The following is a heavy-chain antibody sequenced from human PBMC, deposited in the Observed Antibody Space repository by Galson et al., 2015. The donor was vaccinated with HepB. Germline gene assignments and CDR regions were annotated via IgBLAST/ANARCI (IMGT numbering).Heavy chain of an antibody. V-gene: IGHV3-23*01. CDR3: AKYTGNHMGDI. CDR1: GFTFSSCA. Sequence: SLRLSCATSGFTFSSCAMGWVRQVPGKGLEWVSGITVGFDSFYAASVRGRFTISRDNSKNTLFLHMVSLGAQDTAIYYCAKYTGNHMGDIWGQGTMLTASS. J-gene: IGHJ3*02. CDR2: ITVGFDS. D-gene: IGHD1-14*01.